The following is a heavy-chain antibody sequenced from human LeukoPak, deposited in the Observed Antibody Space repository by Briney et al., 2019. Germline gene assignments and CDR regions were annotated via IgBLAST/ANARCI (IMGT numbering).Heavy chain of an antibody. CDR1: GFTFSSYG. CDR3: AKDGRVVVTAGIDY. CDR2: ISYDGSNK. J-gene: IGHJ4*02. V-gene: IGHV3-30*18. D-gene: IGHD2-21*02. Sequence: GGSLRLSCAASGFTFSSYGMHWVRQAPGKGLEWVAVISYDGSNKYYADSVKGRFTISRDNSKNTLYLQMNSLRAEDTAVYYCAKDGRVVVTAGIDYWGQGTLVTVSS.